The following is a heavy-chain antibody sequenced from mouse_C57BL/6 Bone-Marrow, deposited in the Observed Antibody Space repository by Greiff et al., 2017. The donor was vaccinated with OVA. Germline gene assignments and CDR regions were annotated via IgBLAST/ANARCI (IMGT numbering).Heavy chain of an antibody. CDR3: ARLRRKAWFAY. Sequence: VQLQQSGPELVKPGASVKMSCKASGYTFTDYNMHWVKQSHGKSLEWIGYINPNNGGTSNNQKFKGKATLTVTKSYSNAYLELRSLTSEDSAVYYCARLRRKAWFAYWGQGTLVTVSA. CDR2: INPNNGGT. CDR1: GYTFTDYN. J-gene: IGHJ3*01. D-gene: IGHD2-12*01. V-gene: IGHV1-22*01.